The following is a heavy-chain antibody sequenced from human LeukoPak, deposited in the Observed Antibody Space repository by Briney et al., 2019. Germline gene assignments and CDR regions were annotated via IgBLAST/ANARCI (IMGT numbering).Heavy chain of an antibody. CDR3: ARTHGTLTGTGFDY. CDR2: ISSSSRSI. D-gene: IGHD1-20*01. J-gene: IGHJ4*02. CDR1: GFTFSSYT. Sequence: PGGSLRLSCAASGFTFSSYTMNWVRQAPGKGLEWVSSISSSSRSIFYADSVRGRFTTSRDNAKNSLFLKMNSLRAEDTAVYYCARTHGTLTGTGFDYWGQGTLVTVSS. V-gene: IGHV3-21*01.